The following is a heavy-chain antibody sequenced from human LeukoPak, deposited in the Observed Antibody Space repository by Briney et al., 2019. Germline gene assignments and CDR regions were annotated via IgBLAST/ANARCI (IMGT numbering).Heavy chain of an antibody. Sequence: GASVKVSCKASGYTFTSYYMHWVRQAPGQGLEWRGIINPSGGSTSYAQKFQGRVTMTRDMSTSTVYMELSSLRSEDTAVYYCARDSVVATTLFDYWGQGTLVTVSS. V-gene: IGHV1-46*01. CDR3: ARDSVVATTLFDY. J-gene: IGHJ4*02. CDR1: GYTFTSYY. CDR2: INPSGGST. D-gene: IGHD5-12*01.